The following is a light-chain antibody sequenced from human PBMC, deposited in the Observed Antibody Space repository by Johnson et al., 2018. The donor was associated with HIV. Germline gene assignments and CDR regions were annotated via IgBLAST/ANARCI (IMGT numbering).Light chain of an antibody. J-gene: IGLJ1*01. CDR3: GTWNNSLTSPYD. CDR2: DNN. CDR1: SSNVGSNS. Sequence: QSVLTQPPSVSAAPGQKVTISCSGSSSNVGSNSVSWYRHFPETAPKVLIYDNNKRPSGIPDRFSGSKSATSATLAITGLQTGDEADYYCGTWNNSLTSPYDFGTGTKVTVL. V-gene: IGLV1-51*01.